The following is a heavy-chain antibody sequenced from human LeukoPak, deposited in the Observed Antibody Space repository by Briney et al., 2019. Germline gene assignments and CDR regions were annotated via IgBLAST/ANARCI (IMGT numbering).Heavy chain of an antibody. CDR3: ARRTWLQSLFFDY. V-gene: IGHV4-4*02. J-gene: IGHJ4*02. CDR2: IYHSGST. CDR1: GGSISSSNW. Sequence: SETLSLTCAVSGGSISSSNWWSWVRQPPGKGLEWIGEIYHSGSTNYNPSLKSRVTISVDKSKNQFSLKLSSVTAADTAVYYCARRTWLQSLFFDYWGQGTLVTVSS. D-gene: IGHD5-24*01.